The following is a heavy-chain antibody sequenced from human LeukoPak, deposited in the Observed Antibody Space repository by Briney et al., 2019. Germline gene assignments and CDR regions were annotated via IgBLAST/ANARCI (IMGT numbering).Heavy chain of an antibody. CDR1: GFIFTSYS. J-gene: IGHJ4*02. CDR2: ISSSSSTI. CDR3: ARVTSWLVRGYYFDY. Sequence: GGSLRLSCAASGFIFTSYSMNWVRQAPGKGLEWISYISSSSSTIYYADSVRGRFTISRDNAKNALYLQMNSLRAEDTAVYYCARVTSWLVRGYYFDYWGQGTLVTVSS. V-gene: IGHV3-48*01. D-gene: IGHD6-19*01.